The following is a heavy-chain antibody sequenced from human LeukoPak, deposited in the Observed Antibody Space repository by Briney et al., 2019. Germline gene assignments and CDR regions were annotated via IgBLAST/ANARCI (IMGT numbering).Heavy chain of an antibody. D-gene: IGHD5-18*01. J-gene: IGHJ3*02. CDR2: ISSSGSTI. Sequence: PGGSLRLSCAASGFTFSSYGMNCVRQTPGKGMGWESYISSSGSTIYYADSGKGRFTIARDNAKNSLYLQMNSLRAEDTAVYYCARLVSGYSYGHDAFDIWAQGTMVTVSS. CDR1: GFTFSSYG. V-gene: IGHV3-48*03. CDR3: ARLVSGYSYGHDAFDI.